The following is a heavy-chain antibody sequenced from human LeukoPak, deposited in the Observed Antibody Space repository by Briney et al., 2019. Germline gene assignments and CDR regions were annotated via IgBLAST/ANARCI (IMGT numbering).Heavy chain of an antibody. CDR1: GYTFTSYY. D-gene: IGHD6-19*01. V-gene: IGHV7-4-1*02. J-gene: IGHJ6*03. CDR2: INTNTGNP. Sequence: GASVKVSCKASGYTFTSYYMHWVRQAPGQGLEWMGWINTNTGNPTYAQGFTGRFVFSLDTSVSTAYLQISSLKAEDTAVYYCARPVPQWLAENYYYYYMDVWGKGTTVTVSS. CDR3: ARPVPQWLAENYYYYYMDV.